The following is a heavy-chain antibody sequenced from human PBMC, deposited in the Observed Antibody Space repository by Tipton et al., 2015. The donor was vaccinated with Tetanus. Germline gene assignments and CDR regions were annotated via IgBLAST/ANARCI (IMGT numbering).Heavy chain of an antibody. CDR3: AKEALGVLNL. J-gene: IGHJ6*04. V-gene: IGHV3-23*01. Sequence: SLRLSCAASGFTFKSYTMNWLRQAPGNGLEWVAAISGSRLTPYYADSLKGRFTISRDNSKNTLSLQLNSLRADDTVIYYCAKEALGVLNLWGKGTTVIVSS. CDR1: GFTFKSYT. D-gene: IGHD1-14*01. CDR2: ISGSRLTP.